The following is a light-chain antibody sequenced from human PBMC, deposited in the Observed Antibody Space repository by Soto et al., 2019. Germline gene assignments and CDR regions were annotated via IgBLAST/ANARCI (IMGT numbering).Light chain of an antibody. J-gene: IGKJ3*01. CDR3: QQRSNWPPEVT. CDR2: DAS. Sequence: EIVLTQSPDTLSLSPGERATLSCRASQSVSSSLAWYQQKPGQAPRLLIYDASNRATGIPARFSGSGSGTDFTLTISCLEPEDFAVYYCQQRSNWPPEVTFGPGNKVDI. V-gene: IGKV3-11*01. CDR1: QSVSSS.